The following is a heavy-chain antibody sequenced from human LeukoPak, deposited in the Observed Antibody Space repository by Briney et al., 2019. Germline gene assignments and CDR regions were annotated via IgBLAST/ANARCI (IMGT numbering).Heavy chain of an antibody. CDR3: AKEMKPWMHFDY. D-gene: IGHD5-12*01. CDR1: GFTFSRSA. CDR2: ISHDGSNT. J-gene: IGHJ4*02. Sequence: GGSLRLSCAASGFTFSRSAVHWVRQAPGKGLEWVAVISHDGSNTDYTDSVKGRFTISRDNSKNTLYLQMNSLRAEDTAVYYCAKEMKPWMHFDYWGQGTLVTVSS. V-gene: IGHV3-30*18.